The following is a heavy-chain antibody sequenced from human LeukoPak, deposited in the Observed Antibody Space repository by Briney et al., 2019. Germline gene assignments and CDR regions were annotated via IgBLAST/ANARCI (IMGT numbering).Heavy chain of an antibody. D-gene: IGHD3-10*01. CDR1: GFTFSSYS. CDR2: MKKDGSET. V-gene: IGHV3-7*01. CDR3: GRHRSGSGTYFIDH. Sequence: PGGSLRLSCVVSGFTFSSYSMIWVRQAPGKGLQWVANMKKDGSETNYGDSVKGRFTISRDNAKNSLYLQMNSLRAEDTAAYYCGRHRSGSGTYFIDHWGQGTLVSVSS. J-gene: IGHJ4*02.